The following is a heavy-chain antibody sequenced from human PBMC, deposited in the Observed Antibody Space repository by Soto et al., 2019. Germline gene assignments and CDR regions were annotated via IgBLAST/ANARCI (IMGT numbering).Heavy chain of an antibody. V-gene: IGHV4-59*08. J-gene: IGHJ2*01. CDR2: IYDSGST. Sequence: QVQLQESGPGLVKPSETLSLTCTVSGGSISTYYWRWIRQPPGKGLEWIGYIYDSGSTDYNPSLKSRVTISVDTSKNQFSLKLSSVTAADTAVYYCARHGGRYCSGGTCYIYWHFDLWGRGTLVTVSS. CDR1: GGSISTYY. D-gene: IGHD2-15*01. CDR3: ARHGGRYCSGGTCYIYWHFDL.